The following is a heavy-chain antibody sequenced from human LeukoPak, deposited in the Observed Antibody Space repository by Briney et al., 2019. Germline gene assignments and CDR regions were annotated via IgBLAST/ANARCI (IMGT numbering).Heavy chain of an antibody. V-gene: IGHV4-30-2*01. Sequence: KASETLSLTCAVSGGSISSGGYSWSWIRQPPGKCLEWIGYIYHSGSTYYNPSLKSRVTISVDRSKNQFSLKLSSVTAADTAVYYCARATAPQRYYMDVWGKRTTVTVSS. CDR3: ARATAPQRYYMDV. J-gene: IGHJ6*03. CDR1: GGSISSGGYS. D-gene: IGHD5-18*01. CDR2: IYHSGST.